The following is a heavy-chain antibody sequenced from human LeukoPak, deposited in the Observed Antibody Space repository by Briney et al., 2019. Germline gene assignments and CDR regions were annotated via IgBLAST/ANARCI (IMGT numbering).Heavy chain of an antibody. CDR2: TSGSGGTT. J-gene: IGHJ4*02. CDR1: GFTFSNYG. D-gene: IGHD6-13*01. CDR3: ALAAAASSFDY. V-gene: IGHV3-23*01. Sequence: PGGSLRLSCAASGFTFSNYGMSWVRQAPGRGLEWVSGTSGSGGTTYCADSVKGRFTISRDNSKKTLYLQMNSLRAEDTAVYYCALAAAASSFDYWGQGTLVTVSS.